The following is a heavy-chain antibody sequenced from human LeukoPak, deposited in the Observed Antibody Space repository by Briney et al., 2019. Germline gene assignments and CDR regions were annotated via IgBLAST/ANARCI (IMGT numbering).Heavy chain of an antibody. CDR2: IYTSGST. D-gene: IGHD1/OR15-1a*01. CDR1: GGSISSYY. J-gene: IGHJ3*02. Sequence: NPSETLSLTCTVSGGSISSYYWSWIRQPAGKGLEWIGRIYTSGSTNYNPSLKSRVTMSVDTSKNQFSLKLSSVTAADTAVYYCARDPVVFGNNDAFDIWGQGTMVTVSS. CDR3: ARDPVVFGNNDAFDI. V-gene: IGHV4-4*07.